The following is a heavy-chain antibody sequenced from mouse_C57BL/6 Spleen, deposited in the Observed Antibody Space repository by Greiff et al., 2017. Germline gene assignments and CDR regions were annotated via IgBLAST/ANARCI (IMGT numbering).Heavy chain of an antibody. D-gene: IGHD1-1*02. V-gene: IGHV1-34*01. CDR3: ARKGGVSWAMDY. CDR2: IYPNTGGN. J-gene: IGHJ4*01. Sequence: VQLQQSGPELVKPGASVKMSCKASGYTFTDYYMHWVKQSHGKSLEWIGYIYPNTGGNGYNKKVKGKVTLTVDKSTSTAYMEIRSLTAEDSAVYYCARKGGVSWAMDYWGQGTSVTVSS. CDR1: GYTFTDYY.